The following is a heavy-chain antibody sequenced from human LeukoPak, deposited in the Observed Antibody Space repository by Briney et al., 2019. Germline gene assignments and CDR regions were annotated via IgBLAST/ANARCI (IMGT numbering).Heavy chain of an antibody. Sequence: ASVKVSCKASGGTFSSYAISWVRQAPGQGLEWMGWINPKSGDTNYEQKFQGGVTMTRDTSVSTAYMELSGLRSDDTAMYYCARVYYGGKTPSPGGHWGQGTLVTVSS. CDR3: ARVYYGGKTPSPGGH. D-gene: IGHD4-23*01. V-gene: IGHV1-2*02. CDR2: INPKSGDT. J-gene: IGHJ4*02. CDR1: GGTFSSYA.